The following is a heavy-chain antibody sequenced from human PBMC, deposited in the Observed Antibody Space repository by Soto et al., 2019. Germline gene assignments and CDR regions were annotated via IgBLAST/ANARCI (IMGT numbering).Heavy chain of an antibody. V-gene: IGHV4-34*01. CDR2: INHSGST. Sequence: QVQLQQWGAGLLKPSETLSLTCAVYGGSFSGYYWSWIRQPPGKGLEWIGEINHSGSTNYNPSLKRRVTISIDTSKNQFSLSLSSVTAADTAVYDCARGGRWKGYWGQGTLVTVSS. D-gene: IGHD4-17*01. CDR1: GGSFSGYY. CDR3: ARGGRWKGY. J-gene: IGHJ4*02.